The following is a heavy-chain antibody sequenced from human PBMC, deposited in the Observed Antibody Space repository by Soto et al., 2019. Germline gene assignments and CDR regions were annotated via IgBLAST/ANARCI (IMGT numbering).Heavy chain of an antibody. J-gene: IGHJ5*02. CDR2: IYHSGST. D-gene: IGHD3-3*01. V-gene: IGHV4-39*07. Sequence: PSETLSLTCTVSGGSISSSSYYWGWIRQPPGKGLEWIGSIYHSGSTYYNPSLKSRVTISVDTSKNQFSLKLSSVTAADTAVYYCARASTRRLATFDDFWSGLKNWFDPWGQGTLVTVSS. CDR1: GGSISSSSYY. CDR3: ARASTRRLATFDDFWSGLKNWFDP.